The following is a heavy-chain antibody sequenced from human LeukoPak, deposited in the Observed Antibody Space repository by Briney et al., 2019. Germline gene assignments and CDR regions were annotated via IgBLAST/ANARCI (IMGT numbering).Heavy chain of an antibody. V-gene: IGHV1-2*02. CDR3: ALMLRGVIYHFDS. J-gene: IGHJ4*02. D-gene: IGHD3-10*01. Sequence: ASVKVSCKASGYTFTDYYMHWVRQAPGQGLEWMGWIDPNSGGTNYARKFEGRVTMTRDTSISTDYMELSRLKSDDTAVYYCALMLRGVIYHFDSWGQGTLVTVSP. CDR2: IDPNSGGT. CDR1: GYTFTDYY.